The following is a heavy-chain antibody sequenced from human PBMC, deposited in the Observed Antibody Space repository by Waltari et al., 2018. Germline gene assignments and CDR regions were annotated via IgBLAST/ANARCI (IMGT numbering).Heavy chain of an antibody. CDR2: IYYSGGT. CDR1: GGSISSSSYY. CDR3: VRQSYYYDSSGYVCWFDP. V-gene: IGHV4-39*01. J-gene: IGHJ5*02. D-gene: IGHD3-22*01. Sequence: QLQLQESGPGLVKPSETLSLTCTVSGGSISSSSYYWGWVRQPPGKGLEWIGIIYYSGGTHYNQSLKSRDTISVPPSKNQFSLKLSSVTAADTAVYYCVRQSYYYDSSGYVCWFDPWGQGTLVTVSS.